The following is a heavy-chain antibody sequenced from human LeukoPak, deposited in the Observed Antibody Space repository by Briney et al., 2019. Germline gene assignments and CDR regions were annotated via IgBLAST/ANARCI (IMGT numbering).Heavy chain of an antibody. Sequence: ASETLSLTCTVSGGSISSYYLSWIRQPPGKGLEWIGYIYYSGSTNYNPSLKSRVTISVDTSKNQFSLRLSSVTAADTAVYYCARGGSPVPLYWGQGTLVTVSS. CDR3: ARGGSPVPLY. D-gene: IGHD1-26*01. CDR1: GGSISSYY. V-gene: IGHV4-59*01. J-gene: IGHJ4*02. CDR2: IYYSGST.